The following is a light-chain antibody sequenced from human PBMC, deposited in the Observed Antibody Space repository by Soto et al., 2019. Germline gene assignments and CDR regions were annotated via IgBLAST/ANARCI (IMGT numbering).Light chain of an antibody. J-gene: IGLJ1*01. CDR2: DNN. V-gene: IGLV1-40*01. CDR1: SSNIGAGYD. CDR3: QSYDSSLSGSYV. Sequence: QSVLTQPPSVSGAPGQRVIISCTGSSSNIGAGYDVHWYQQLPGTAPRLLIYDNNNRPSGVPARFSVSKSDTSATLASTGLQPEDEADYYCQSYDSSLSGSYVFGTGTKVPV.